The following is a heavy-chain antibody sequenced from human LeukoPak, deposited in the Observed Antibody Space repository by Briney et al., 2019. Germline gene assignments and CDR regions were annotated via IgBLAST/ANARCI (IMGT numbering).Heavy chain of an antibody. CDR2: INHNGST. J-gene: IGHJ5*02. D-gene: IGHD2/OR15-2a*01. Sequence: SETLSLTCAVYGGSFSGYYWSWIRQPPGKGLEWIGEINHNGSTNYNPSLKSRVTISVDTSKKQFSLKLRSVTAPDPAVYYCARDVQGTYCDSTNCYNWFDPWGQGTLVTVSS. CDR1: GGSFSGYY. V-gene: IGHV4-34*01. CDR3: ARDVQGTYCDSTNCYNWFDP.